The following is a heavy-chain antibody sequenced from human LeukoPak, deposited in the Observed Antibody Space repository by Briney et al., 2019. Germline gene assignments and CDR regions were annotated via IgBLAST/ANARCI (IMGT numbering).Heavy chain of an antibody. J-gene: IGHJ4*02. V-gene: IGHV4-34*01. CDR3: ARGGLSYYYGSSSFDY. D-gene: IGHD3-10*01. Sequence: SETLSLTCAVYGGSFGGYYWSWIRQPPGKGLEWIGEINHSGNSNYNPSLKSRVTISVDTSKNQFSLKLTSVTAADTAVYYCARGGLSYYYGSSSFDYWGQGTLVTVSS. CDR2: INHSGNS. CDR1: GGSFGGYY.